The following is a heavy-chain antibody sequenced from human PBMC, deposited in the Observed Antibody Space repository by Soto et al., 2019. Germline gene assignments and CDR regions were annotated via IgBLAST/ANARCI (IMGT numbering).Heavy chain of an antibody. Sequence: GASVKVSWKASGYTFTSYAMHWVRQAPGQRLEWMGWINAGNGNTKYSQKFQGRVTITRDTSASTAYMELSSLRSEDTAVYYCARSVVPAALVYYYDSSGYYEDDYWGQGTLVTVSS. D-gene: IGHD3-22*01. CDR2: INAGNGNT. V-gene: IGHV1-3*01. CDR3: ARSVVPAALVYYYDSSGYYEDDY. CDR1: GYTFTSYA. J-gene: IGHJ4*02.